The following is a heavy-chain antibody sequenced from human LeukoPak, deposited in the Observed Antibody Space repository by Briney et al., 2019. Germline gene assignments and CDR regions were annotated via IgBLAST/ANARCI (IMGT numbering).Heavy chain of an antibody. V-gene: IGHV3-21*01. CDR1: GFTFSSYS. J-gene: IGHJ6*02. D-gene: IGHD2-2*02. CDR2: ISSSSSYI. Sequence: GGSLRLSCAASGFTFSSYSMNWVRQAPGKGLEWDSSISSSSSYIYYADSVKGRFTISRDNAKNSLYLQMNSLRAEDTAVYYCARGAYCSSTSCYTADYYYYGMDVWGQGTSVTVSS. CDR3: ARGAYCSSTSCYTADYYYYGMDV.